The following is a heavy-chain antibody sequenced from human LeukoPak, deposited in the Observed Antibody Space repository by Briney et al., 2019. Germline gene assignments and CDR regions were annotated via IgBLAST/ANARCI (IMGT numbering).Heavy chain of an antibody. CDR2: ISGSGGST. J-gene: IGHJ4*02. Sequence: GGSLRLSCAASGFTFSSYGMSWVRQAPGKGLEWVSTISGSGGSTFYADSVRGRFTISRDNSKNTLYLQMNSLRAEDTAVYYCAKRYNPDTGVYYGSFDYWGLGTLVTVSS. CDR1: GFTFSSYG. V-gene: IGHV3-23*01. D-gene: IGHD3-22*01. CDR3: AKRYNPDTGVYYGSFDY.